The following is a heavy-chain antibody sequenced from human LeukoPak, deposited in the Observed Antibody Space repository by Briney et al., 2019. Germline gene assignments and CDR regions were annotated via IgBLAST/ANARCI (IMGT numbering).Heavy chain of an antibody. Sequence: PGGSLRLSCAASGFTFSSYGMHWVRQAPGKGLEWVAFIRYDGSNRYYADSVKGRFTISRDNSKNTLYLQMNSLRAEDTAVYYCAKDSGYCSGGSCYSTNAFDIWGQGTMVTVSS. CDR2: IRYDGSNR. CDR1: GFTFSSYG. J-gene: IGHJ3*02. CDR3: AKDSGYCSGGSCYSTNAFDI. D-gene: IGHD2-15*01. V-gene: IGHV3-30*02.